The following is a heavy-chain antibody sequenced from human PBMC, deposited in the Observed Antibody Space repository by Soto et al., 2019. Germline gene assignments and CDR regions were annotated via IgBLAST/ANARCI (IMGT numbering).Heavy chain of an antibody. D-gene: IGHD6-13*01. CDR2: FYPGDSDT. CDR3: ALSSVAAAGFDY. V-gene: IGHV5-51*01. Sequence: GESLKISCKGVGYRFTSYWIGWARQKPGKGLELVGIFYPGDSDTRYSPSFQGQVTITADKSISTAYLQWRSLGASDTAMYFCALSSVAAAGFDYWGPGTPVTVSS. CDR1: GYRFTSYW. J-gene: IGHJ4*02.